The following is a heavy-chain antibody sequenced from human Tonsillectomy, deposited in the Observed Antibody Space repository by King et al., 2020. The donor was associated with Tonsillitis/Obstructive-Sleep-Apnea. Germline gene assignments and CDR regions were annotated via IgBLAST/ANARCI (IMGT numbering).Heavy chain of an antibody. CDR2: INPNSGGT. V-gene: IGHV1-2*06. CDR3: ARFPGDDAGDF. J-gene: IGHJ3*01. Sequence: VQLVESGAEVKKPGASVKVSCKASGYTFTDYYIHWVRQAPGQGLEWMGRINPNSGGTNYAQKFQGRVTMTRDTSMSTAYMELSRLRSDDTAVFYCARFPGDDAGDFWGQGTMVTVSS. CDR1: GYTFTDYY.